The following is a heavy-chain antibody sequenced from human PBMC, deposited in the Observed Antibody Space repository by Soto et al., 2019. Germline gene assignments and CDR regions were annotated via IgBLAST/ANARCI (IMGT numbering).Heavy chain of an antibody. CDR2: INHSGST. CDR1: VVSFSGYY. CDR3: ARGDIVVVPAARNNWFDP. D-gene: IGHD2-2*01. V-gene: IGHV4-34*01. J-gene: IGHJ5*02. Sequence: PSETLSLTCAFYVVSFSGYYWSCIRHPPGKWLEWIGEINHSGSTNYNPSLKSRVTISVDTSKNQFSLKLSSVTAADTAVYYCARGDIVVVPAARNNWFDPWGQGTLVTVSS.